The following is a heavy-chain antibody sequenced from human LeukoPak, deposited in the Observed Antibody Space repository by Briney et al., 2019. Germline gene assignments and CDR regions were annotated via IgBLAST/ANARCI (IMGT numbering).Heavy chain of an antibody. V-gene: IGHV3-23*01. CDR1: GFTFSSYA. Sequence: PGGSLRLSCAASGFTFSSYAMSWVRQAPGKGLEWVSAISGSGGSTYYADSVKGRFTISRDNAKNSLYLQMNSLRPEDTALYYCAKDKGAVADANYYYGVDVWGQGTTVTVPS. J-gene: IGHJ6*02. CDR2: ISGSGGST. CDR3: AKDKGAVADANYYYGVDV. D-gene: IGHD6-19*01.